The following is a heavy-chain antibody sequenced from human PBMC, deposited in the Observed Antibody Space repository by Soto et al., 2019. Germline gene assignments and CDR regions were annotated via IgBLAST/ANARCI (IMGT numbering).Heavy chain of an antibody. V-gene: IGHV1-69*13. D-gene: IGHD6-13*01. J-gene: IGHJ5*02. Sequence: ASVKVSCKASGGTFSSYAISWVRQAPGQGLEWMGGIIPISGTANYAQKFQGRVTITADESTSTAYMELSSLRSEDTAVYYCARWQQLVTQWFDPWGQGTLVTVSS. CDR1: GGTFSSYA. CDR2: IIPISGTA. CDR3: ARWQQLVTQWFDP.